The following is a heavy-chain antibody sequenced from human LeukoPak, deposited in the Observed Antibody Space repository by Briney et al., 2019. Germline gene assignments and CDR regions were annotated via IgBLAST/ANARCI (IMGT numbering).Heavy chain of an antibody. CDR3: ARRRRLAAVGTDAFDI. CDR2: INHSGST. Sequence: SETLSLTCAVYGGSFSGYYWSWIRQPPGKGLEWIGEINHSGSTNYNPSLKSRVTISVDTSKNQFSLKLSSVTAADTAVYYCARRRRLAAVGTDAFDIWGQGTVVTVSS. J-gene: IGHJ3*02. V-gene: IGHV4-34*01. CDR1: GGSFSGYY. D-gene: IGHD6-13*01.